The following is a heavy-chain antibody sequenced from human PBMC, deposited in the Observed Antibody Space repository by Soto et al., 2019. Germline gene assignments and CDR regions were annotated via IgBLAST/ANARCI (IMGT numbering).Heavy chain of an antibody. CDR1: GFTFSSYG. J-gene: IGHJ4*02. D-gene: IGHD6-13*01. V-gene: IGHV3-33*01. Sequence: QVQLVESGGGVVQPGRSLRLSCAASGFTFSSYGMHWVRQAPGKGLEWVAVIWYDGSNKYYADSVKGRFTISRDNSKNTLYLQMNSLRAEDTAVYYCARGDSSSWYNYYFDYWDQGTLVTVSS. CDR2: IWYDGSNK. CDR3: ARGDSSSWYNYYFDY.